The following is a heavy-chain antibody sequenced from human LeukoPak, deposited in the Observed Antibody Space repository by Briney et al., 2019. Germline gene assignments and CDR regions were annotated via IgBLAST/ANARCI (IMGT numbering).Heavy chain of an antibody. Sequence: MPSETLSLTCGVYGGSFSGYHWTWIRLRPGKGLEWIGDINHSGSTHYNPSLKSRVTISVDTSKNQFSLKLSSVTAADTAVYYCARPGGYDSSGYYLTNWGQGTLVTVSS. CDR2: INHSGST. CDR3: ARPGGYDSSGYYLTN. J-gene: IGHJ4*02. V-gene: IGHV4-34*01. D-gene: IGHD3-22*01. CDR1: GGSFSGYH.